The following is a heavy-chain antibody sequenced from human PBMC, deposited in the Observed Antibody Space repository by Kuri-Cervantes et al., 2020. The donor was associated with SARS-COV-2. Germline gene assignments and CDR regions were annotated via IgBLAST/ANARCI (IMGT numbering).Heavy chain of an antibody. V-gene: IGHV3-74*01. CDR3: ARVKQWLERTAFDI. CDR2: INSDGSST. D-gene: IGHD6-19*01. J-gene: IGHJ3*02. CDR1: GFTVSSNY. Sequence: GESLKISCAASGFTVSSNYMSWVRQAPGKGLVWVSRINSDGSSTSYADSMKGRFTISRDNAKNTLYLQMNSLRAEDTAVYYCARVKQWLERTAFDIWGQGTMVTVSS.